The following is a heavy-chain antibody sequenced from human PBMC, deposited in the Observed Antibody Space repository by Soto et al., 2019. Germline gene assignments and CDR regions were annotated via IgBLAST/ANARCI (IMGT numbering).Heavy chain of an antibody. Sequence: EVQLLESGGGLVQPGGSLRLSCAASGFTFSSYAMSWVRQAPGKGLEWVPAISGSAATTFYADSVKGRFTVSRDNSKNTLYLQMNSLRAEDTAVYYCARGPRYCSGYSCDYYMDVWGKGTTVTVSS. J-gene: IGHJ6*03. CDR3: ARGPRYCSGYSCDYYMDV. D-gene: IGHD2-15*01. V-gene: IGHV3-23*01. CDR1: GFTFSSYA. CDR2: ISGSAATT.